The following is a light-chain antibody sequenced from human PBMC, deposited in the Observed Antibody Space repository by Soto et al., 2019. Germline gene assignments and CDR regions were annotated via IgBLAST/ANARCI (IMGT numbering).Light chain of an antibody. J-gene: IGLJ2*01. CDR2: STN. CDR1: TGAVTSGYY. V-gene: IGLV7-43*01. Sequence: QAVVTQEPSLTVSPGATVTLTCATSTGAVTSGYYPNWFQQKPGQAPRALIYSTNHKYSWTPARFSGSLLGGKAALTLSGVQPEDEADYYCLLYYGGQLGVFGGGTKVTVL. CDR3: LLYYGGQLGV.